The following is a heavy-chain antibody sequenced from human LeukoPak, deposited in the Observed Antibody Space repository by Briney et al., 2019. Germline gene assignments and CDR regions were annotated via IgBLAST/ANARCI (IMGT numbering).Heavy chain of an antibody. CDR2: INHSGST. Sequence: SETLSLTCAVYGGSFSGYYWSGIRQPPGKGLEWIGEINHSGSTNYNPSLKSRVTISVDTSKNQFSLKLSSVTAADTAVYYCARGPTIAFRRSHLKKNNWFDPWGQGTLVTVSS. V-gene: IGHV4-34*01. D-gene: IGHD3-3*02. J-gene: IGHJ5*02. CDR3: ARGPTIAFRRSHLKKNNWFDP. CDR1: GGSFSGYY.